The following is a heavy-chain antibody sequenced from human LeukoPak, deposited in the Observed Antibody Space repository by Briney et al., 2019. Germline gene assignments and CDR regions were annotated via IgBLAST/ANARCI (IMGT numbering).Heavy chain of an antibody. D-gene: IGHD4-17*01. V-gene: IGHV3-30*04. J-gene: IGHJ6*04. CDR1: GFTFSSYA. CDR2: ISYDGSNK. CDR3: AREPDYGDYYYGMDV. Sequence: GRSLRLSCAASGFTFSSYALHWVRQAPGKGLEWVAVISYDGSNKYYADSVKGRFTISRDNSKNTLYLQMNSLRAEDTAEYYCAREPDYGDYYYGMDVWGKGTTVTVSS.